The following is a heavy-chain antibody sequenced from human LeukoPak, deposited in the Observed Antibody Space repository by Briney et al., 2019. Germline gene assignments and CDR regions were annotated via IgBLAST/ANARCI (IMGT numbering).Heavy chain of an antibody. CDR2: INPSGGST. J-gene: IGHJ4*02. CDR3: ARGRLNYNSGGYYDNPHLDY. CDR1: GYIFTNHY. D-gene: IGHD3-22*01. Sequence: ASVKVSCKASGYIFTNHYMHWVRQAPGQGLEWMGIINPSGGSTSYAQKFQGRVTMTRDMSTSTVYMELSSLRSEDTAVYYCARGRLNYNSGGYYDNPHLDYWGQGTLVTVSS. V-gene: IGHV1-46*01.